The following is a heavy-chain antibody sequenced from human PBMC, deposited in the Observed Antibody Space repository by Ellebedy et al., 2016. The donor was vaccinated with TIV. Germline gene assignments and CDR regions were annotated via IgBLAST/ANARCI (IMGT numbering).Heavy chain of an antibody. Sequence: GESLKISCAASGFTFSSYAMSWVRQAPGQGLEWVSAISASGGTTNYAHSVRGRFTISRDNFYNTLFLEMNSLRAEDTALYYCAKQRVPTATLRDYGLDVWGQGTTVTVSS. V-gene: IGHV3-23*01. J-gene: IGHJ6*02. D-gene: IGHD2-2*01. CDR3: AKQRVPTATLRDYGLDV. CDR1: GFTFSSYA. CDR2: ISASGGTT.